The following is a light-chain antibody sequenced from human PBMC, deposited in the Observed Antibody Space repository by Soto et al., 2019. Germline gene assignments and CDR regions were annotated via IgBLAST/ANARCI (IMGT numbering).Light chain of an antibody. Sequence: DIQMTQSPSTLSASVGDRVTITCRASQSISSWLAWYQQKPGKAPKLLIYKASNLESGVPSRFSGSGSGTEFTLTISSLQPDDFATYYCQQYNSYVTFGGGTKVEIK. CDR2: KAS. V-gene: IGKV1-5*03. J-gene: IGKJ4*01. CDR3: QQYNSYVT. CDR1: QSISSW.